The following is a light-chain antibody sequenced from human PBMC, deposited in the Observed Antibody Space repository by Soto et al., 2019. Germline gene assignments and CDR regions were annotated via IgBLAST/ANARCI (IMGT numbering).Light chain of an antibody. CDR2: SNN. J-gene: IGLJ2*01. CDR1: SSNIGSNT. CDR3: SAWDDSLNGVV. Sequence: QSVLTQPPSASGTPGQRVTIACSGSSSNIGSNTVNWYQQLPGTAPKVLIYSNNQRPSGVPDRFSGSKSATSASLAISGLQSDYEAEYYCSAWDDSLNGVVFGGGTKLTV. V-gene: IGLV1-44*01.